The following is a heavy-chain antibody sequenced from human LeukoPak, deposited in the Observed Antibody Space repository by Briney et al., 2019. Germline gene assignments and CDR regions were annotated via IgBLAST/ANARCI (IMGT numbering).Heavy chain of an antibody. CDR3: ARDRRDGYNVLDY. CDR2: MKQDGSEK. CDR1: GFSFSTYW. Sequence: GGSLRLSCAASGFSFSTYWKTWVRQAPGKGLEWVANMKQDGSEKYYVDSVKGRFTISRDNAKNSLYLEMNSLRAEDTAMFYCARDRRDGYNVLDYWGQGTLVTVSS. V-gene: IGHV3-7*01. J-gene: IGHJ4*02. D-gene: IGHD5-24*01.